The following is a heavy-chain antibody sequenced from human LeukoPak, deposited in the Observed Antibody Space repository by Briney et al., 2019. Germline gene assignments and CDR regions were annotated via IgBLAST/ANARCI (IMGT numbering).Heavy chain of an antibody. V-gene: IGHV3-30-3*01. J-gene: IGHJ4*02. Sequence: PGGSLRLSCAASGFTFRSYGMHWVRQAPGKGLEWVAVISYDGGNKYYADSVKGRFTISRDNSKNTLYLQMNSLRAEDTAVYYCATEEMATISGYFDYWGQGTLVTVSS. CDR1: GFTFRSYG. CDR2: ISYDGGNK. CDR3: ATEEMATISGYFDY. D-gene: IGHD5-24*01.